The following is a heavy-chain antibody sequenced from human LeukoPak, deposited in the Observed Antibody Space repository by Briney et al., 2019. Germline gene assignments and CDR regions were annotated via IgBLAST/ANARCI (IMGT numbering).Heavy chain of an antibody. V-gene: IGHV3-7*01. CDR1: GFTFSGYW. CDR2: IKQDGSEK. CDR3: ASTGVGGVFDY. J-gene: IGHJ4*02. D-gene: IGHD1-26*01. Sequence: PGGSLRLSCAASGFTFSGYWMSWVRQAPGKGLEWVANIKQDGSEKYYVDSVKGRFTISRDNAKNSLYLQMNSLRAEDTAVYYCASTGVGGVFDYWGQGTLVTVSS.